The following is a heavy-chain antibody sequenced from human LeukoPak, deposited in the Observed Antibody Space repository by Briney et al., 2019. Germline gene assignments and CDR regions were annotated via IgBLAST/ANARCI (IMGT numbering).Heavy chain of an antibody. J-gene: IGHJ3*02. Sequence: GSSVKVSCKASGGTFSSYAISWVRQAPGQGLEWMGRIIPILGIANYAQKFQGRVTITADKSTSTAYMELSSLRSEDTAVYYCARVRVHRATVTTPGYAFDIWGQGTMVTVSS. CDR1: GGTFSSYA. CDR3: ARVRVHRATVTTPGYAFDI. D-gene: IGHD4-17*01. V-gene: IGHV1-69*04. CDR2: IIPILGIA.